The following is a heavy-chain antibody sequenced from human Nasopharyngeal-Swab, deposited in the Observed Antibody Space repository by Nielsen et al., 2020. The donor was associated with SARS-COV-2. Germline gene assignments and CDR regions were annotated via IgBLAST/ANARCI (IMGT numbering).Heavy chain of an antibody. CDR3: ARDLPPLYYYYYGMDV. Sequence: GESLKISCAASGFTFSSYWMHWVRQAPGKGLVWVSRINSDGISTSYADSVKGRFTISRDNAKNTLYLQMNSLRAEDTAVYYCARDLPPLYYYYYGMDVWGQGTTVTVSS. CDR1: GFTFSSYW. J-gene: IGHJ6*02. CDR2: INSDGIST. V-gene: IGHV3-74*01.